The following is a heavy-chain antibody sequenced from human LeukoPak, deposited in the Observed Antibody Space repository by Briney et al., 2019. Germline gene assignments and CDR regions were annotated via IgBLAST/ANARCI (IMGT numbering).Heavy chain of an antibody. V-gene: IGHV3-48*03. J-gene: IGHJ6*03. D-gene: IGHD2-2*01. Sequence: GGSLRLSCAASGFTFSSYEMNWVRQAPGKGLEWVSYISSSGSTIYYADSVKGRFTISRDNAKNSLYLQMNSLRAEDTAVYYCASPSSYYYYMDVWGKGTTVTVSS. CDR2: ISSSGSTI. CDR3: ASPSSYYYYMDV. CDR1: GFTFSSYE.